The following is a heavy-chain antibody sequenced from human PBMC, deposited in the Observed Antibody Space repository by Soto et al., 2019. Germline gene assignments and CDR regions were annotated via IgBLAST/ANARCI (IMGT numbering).Heavy chain of an antibody. CDR3: ARERDYYHTDADIDY. CDR2: ISGYNGYT. Sequence: QVQLMPSGAEVRRPGTSMRISCTTSGYNFNTYGIIWVRQAPGHGLEWMGWISGYNGYTKYAQNFEDRVTLSTDPSTSTAFFEVRNLVSGDTALYFCARERDYYHTDADIDYWGQGTLVTVSS. D-gene: IGHD2-21*01. J-gene: IGHJ4*02. V-gene: IGHV1-18*01. CDR1: GYNFNTYG.